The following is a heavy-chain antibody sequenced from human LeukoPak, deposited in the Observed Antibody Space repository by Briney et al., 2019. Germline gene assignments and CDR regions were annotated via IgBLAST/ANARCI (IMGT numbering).Heavy chain of an antibody. CDR3: ARGHRYRSSWQRGGGYDY. J-gene: IGHJ4*02. D-gene: IGHD6-13*01. CDR1: GFTFSTHW. V-gene: IGHV4-34*01. CDR2: IDHSGGA. Sequence: PGGSLRLSCAASGFTFSTHWMIWVRQPPGKGLEWIGEIDHSGGANYNPSLKSRVTISLDTSKNQFSLRLTSVTAADTAMYHCARGHRYRSSWQRGGGYDYWGQGTLVTVSS.